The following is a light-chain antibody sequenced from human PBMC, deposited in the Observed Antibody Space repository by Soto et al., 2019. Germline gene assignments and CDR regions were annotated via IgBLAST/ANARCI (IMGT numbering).Light chain of an antibody. Sequence: QSVLTQPASVSGSPGQSITISCTGTSSDVGGYDFVSWYQQHPDKAPKVMIYDVSSRPSGVSHRFSGSKSGSTASLTISGLQAEDEADYYCASYTTSGTEVFGTGTKVTVL. CDR1: SSDVGGYDF. J-gene: IGLJ1*01. CDR2: DVS. V-gene: IGLV2-14*01. CDR3: ASYTTSGTEV.